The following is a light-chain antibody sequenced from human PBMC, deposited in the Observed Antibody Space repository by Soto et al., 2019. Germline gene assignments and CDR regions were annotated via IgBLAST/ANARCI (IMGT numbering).Light chain of an antibody. Sequence: QSVLTQPPSASGSPGQSVTISCTGTSSDVGGYNYVSWYQQHPGKAPKLMIYEVNKRPSGVRDRFSGSKSGNTASLTVSGLQAEDEADYYCSSYAGSNNLLFGGGTKLTVL. CDR1: SSDVGGYNY. CDR2: EVN. CDR3: SSYAGSNNLL. J-gene: IGLJ2*01. V-gene: IGLV2-8*01.